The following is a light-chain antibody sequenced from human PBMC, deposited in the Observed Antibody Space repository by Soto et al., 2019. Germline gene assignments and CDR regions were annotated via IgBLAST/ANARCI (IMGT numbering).Light chain of an antibody. CDR2: SAA. CDR1: QSVNSN. J-gene: IGKJ1*01. V-gene: IGKV3-15*01. CDR3: QQYDKWPGT. Sequence: EMVMTQSPATLSLSPGERATLSCRASQSVNSNIAWYQQKPGQAPWLLIYSAATRATGIPARFSGSGSGTEFTLTISSLQSEDFAVYYCQQYDKWPGTFGQGTKVEIK.